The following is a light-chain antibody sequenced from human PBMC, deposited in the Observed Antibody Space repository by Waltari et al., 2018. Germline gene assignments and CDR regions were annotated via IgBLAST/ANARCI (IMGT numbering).Light chain of an antibody. CDR3: QQSYSTPPT. CDR1: QRLVYRDGNNY. CDR2: KGF. Sequence: DVVMTQSPLSLPVTLGQPASISCRSSQRLVYRDGNNYLNWFQQRPGQSPRRLIYKGFNRESGVPDRFSGSGSGIDFTLKISSLQPEDSATYYCQQSYSTPPTFGPGTKVDIK. J-gene: IGKJ3*01. V-gene: IGKV2-30*01.